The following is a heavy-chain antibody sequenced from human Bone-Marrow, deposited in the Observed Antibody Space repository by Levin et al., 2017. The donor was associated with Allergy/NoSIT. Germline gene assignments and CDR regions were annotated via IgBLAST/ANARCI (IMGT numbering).Heavy chain of an antibody. CDR3: ARAYKAGGYSHFDH. CDR1: GFTFSAYG. D-gene: IGHD3-10*01. J-gene: IGHJ4*02. V-gene: IGHV3-33*01. Sequence: GGSLRLSCAASGFTFSAYGMHWVRQAPGQGLEWVAVIWHDGKNKFYGESVEGRFSISRDNSKNIVNLQMTSLRVEDTAVYYCARAYKAGGYSHFDHWGQGSLVIVST. CDR2: IWHDGKNK.